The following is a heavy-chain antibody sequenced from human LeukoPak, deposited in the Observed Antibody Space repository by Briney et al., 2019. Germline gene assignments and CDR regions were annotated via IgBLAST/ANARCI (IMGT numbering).Heavy chain of an antibody. CDR1: GFTFSSYS. CDR3: AKDTVSSSWYRYYYYYMDV. Sequence: GGSLRHSCAASGFTFSSYSMNWVRQAPGKGLEWVAFIRYDGSNKYYADSVKGRFTISRDNSKNTLYLQMNSLRAEDTAVYYCAKDTVSSSWYRYYYYYMDVWGKGTTVTVSS. J-gene: IGHJ6*03. V-gene: IGHV3-30*02. CDR2: IRYDGSNK. D-gene: IGHD6-13*01.